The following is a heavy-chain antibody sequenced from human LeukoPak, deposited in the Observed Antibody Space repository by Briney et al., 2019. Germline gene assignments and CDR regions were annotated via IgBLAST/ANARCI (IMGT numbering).Heavy chain of an antibody. Sequence: SETLSLTCAVSGGSISSSNWWSWVRQPPGKGLEWIGEIYHSGSTNYNPSLKSRVTISVDKSKNQFSLKLSSVTAADTAVYYCARLFTINWGLGSDAFDIWGQGTMVTVSS. CDR3: ARLFTINWGLGSDAFDI. CDR2: IYHSGST. J-gene: IGHJ3*02. CDR1: GGSISSSNW. D-gene: IGHD7-27*01. V-gene: IGHV4-4*02.